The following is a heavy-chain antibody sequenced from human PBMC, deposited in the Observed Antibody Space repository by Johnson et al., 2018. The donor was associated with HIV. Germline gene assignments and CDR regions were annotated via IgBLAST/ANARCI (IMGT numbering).Heavy chain of an antibody. V-gene: IGHV3-30*03. D-gene: IGHD2-2*01. J-gene: IGHJ3*02. CDR3: ARGGVVHDAFDM. Sequence: LVESGGRLVQPGSSLRLSCAASGLTFDDYGMHWVRQAPGKGLEWVAVISYDGSNKYYADSVKGRFTLSRDNSKNTLYLQLSSLRTEDTAVFYCARGGVVHDAFDMWGQGTMVTVSS. CDR1: GLTFDDYG. CDR2: ISYDGSNK.